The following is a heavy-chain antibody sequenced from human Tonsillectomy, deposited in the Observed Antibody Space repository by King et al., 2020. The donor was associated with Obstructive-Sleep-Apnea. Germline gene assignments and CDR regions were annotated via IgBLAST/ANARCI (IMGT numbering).Heavy chain of an antibody. CDR1: GYTFTSYA. CDR3: AREYDILTGYYIFAFDI. V-gene: IGHV7-4-1*02. Sequence: VQLVESGSELKKPGASVKVSCKASGYTFTSYAMNWVRQAPGQGLEWIGWINTHTWNPTYAQGFTGRFVFSLVTSVSTAYLQISSLKAEDTAVYYCAREYDILTGYYIFAFDIWGQGTMVTVSS. J-gene: IGHJ3*02. CDR2: INTHTWNP. D-gene: IGHD3-9*01.